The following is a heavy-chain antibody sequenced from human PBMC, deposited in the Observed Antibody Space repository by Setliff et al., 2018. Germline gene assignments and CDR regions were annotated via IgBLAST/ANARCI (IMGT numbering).Heavy chain of an antibody. CDR3: ARGSRSGGKGGYNWFDS. J-gene: IGHJ5*01. Sequence: ASVKVSCKASGYTFPSYDINWVRQATGQGLEWMGWMNPNSGHTGYAQKFQGRVTITRNTSISTTYMELSSLRSEDTAVYYCARGSRSGGKGGYNWFDSWGQGTLVTVSS. CDR2: MNPNSGHT. D-gene: IGHD2-15*01. CDR1: GYTFPSYD. V-gene: IGHV1-8*03.